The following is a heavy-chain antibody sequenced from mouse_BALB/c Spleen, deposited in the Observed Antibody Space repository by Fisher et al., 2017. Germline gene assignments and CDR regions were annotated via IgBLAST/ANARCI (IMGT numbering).Heavy chain of an antibody. V-gene: IGHV1-9*01. J-gene: IGHJ4*01. Sequence: KFKGKATFTADTSSNTAYMQLSSLTSEDSAVYYCARSNRYDDAMDYWGQGTSVTVSS. CDR3: ARSNRYDDAMDY. D-gene: IGHD2-14*01.